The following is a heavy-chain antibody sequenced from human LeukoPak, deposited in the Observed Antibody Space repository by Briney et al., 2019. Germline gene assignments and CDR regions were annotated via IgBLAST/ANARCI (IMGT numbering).Heavy chain of an antibody. CDR1: GYTFSKYY. J-gene: IGHJ4*02. CDR3: ARDTTSYYDSSGYFSLGY. D-gene: IGHD3-22*01. CDR2: INPTSGGT. Sequence: ASVKVSCKASGYTFSKYYLHWVRQAPGQGLEWVGWINPTSGGTNYAQKFQGRVTMTRDTSISTAYMELSRLRSDDTAVYYCARDTTSYYDSSGYFSLGYWGQGTLVTVSS. V-gene: IGHV1-2*02.